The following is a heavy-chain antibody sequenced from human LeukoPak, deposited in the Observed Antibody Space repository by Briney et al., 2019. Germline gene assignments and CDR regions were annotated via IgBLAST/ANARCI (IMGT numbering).Heavy chain of an antibody. J-gene: IGHJ4*02. CDR3: ASGYSNYGGIFDY. CDR1: GGSISSYY. CDR2: IYYSGST. V-gene: IGHV4-59*01. Sequence: PSETLSLTCTVSGGSISSYYWSWIRQPPGKGLEWIGYIYYSGSTNYNPSLKSRVTISVDTSKNQFSLKLSSVTAADTAVYYCASGYSNYGGIFDYWGQRTLVTVSS. D-gene: IGHD4-11*01.